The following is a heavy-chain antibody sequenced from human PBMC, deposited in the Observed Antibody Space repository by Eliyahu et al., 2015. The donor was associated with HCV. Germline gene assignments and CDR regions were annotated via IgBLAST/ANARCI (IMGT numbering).Heavy chain of an antibody. CDR1: GASIXSYC. V-gene: IGHV4-59*01. CDR2: IYHSGST. D-gene: IGHD6-19*01. J-gene: IGHJ5*02. Sequence: QVQLQESGPGLVKPSETXSLTCTVXGASIXSYCWXWXRXPPGXGLEWIAYIYHSGSTNYNPPLKSRVTISLDTSKNQFSLKLTSXTAADTAVYYCASGGGGIAVAGTGGWFDPWGQGTLVTVSS. CDR3: ASGGGGIAVAGTGGWFDP.